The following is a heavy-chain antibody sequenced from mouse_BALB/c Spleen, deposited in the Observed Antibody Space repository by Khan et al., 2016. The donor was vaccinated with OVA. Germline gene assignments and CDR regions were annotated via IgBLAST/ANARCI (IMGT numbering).Heavy chain of an antibody. D-gene: IGHD2-10*01. CDR2: IWSDGST. CDR3: ARLPYYHYYVMDY. Sequence: QVQLQQSGPGLVAPSQSLSITCTISGFSLTNYGVHWVRLPPGKGLEWLVVIWSDGSTTYNSALKSRLSISKDNSKSQVFLKMNSLQTDDTAMYYCARLPYYHYYVMDYWGQGTSVTVSS. V-gene: IGHV2-6-1*01. CDR1: GFSLTNYG. J-gene: IGHJ4*01.